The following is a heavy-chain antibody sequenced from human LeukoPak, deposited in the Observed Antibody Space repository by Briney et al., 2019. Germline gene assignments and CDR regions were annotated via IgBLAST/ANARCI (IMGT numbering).Heavy chain of an antibody. CDR1: GGSISSGDYY. Sequence: SETLSLTCTVSGGSISSGDYYWSWIRQPPGKGLEWIGYIYYSGSTYYNPSLKSRVTISVDTSKNQFSLKLSSVTAADTAVYYCARYLDSSSWLNGMDVWGQGTTVTVS. CDR3: ARYLDSSSWLNGMDV. D-gene: IGHD6-13*01. CDR2: IYYSGST. V-gene: IGHV4-30-4*02. J-gene: IGHJ6*02.